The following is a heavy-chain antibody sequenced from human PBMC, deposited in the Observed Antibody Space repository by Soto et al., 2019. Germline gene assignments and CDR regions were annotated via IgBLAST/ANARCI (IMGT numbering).Heavy chain of an antibody. CDR2: IIPIFGTA. J-gene: IGHJ5*02. Sequence: QVQLVQSGAEVKKPGSSVKVSCKASGGTFSSYAISWVRQAPGQGLEWMGGIIPIFGTANYAQKFQGRVTITADESTSTAYMELSSLRSEDAVVYYCALCGGSGSYYTGGCFDPWGQGTLVTVSS. CDR3: ALCGGSGSYYTGGCFDP. D-gene: IGHD3-10*01. V-gene: IGHV1-69*01. CDR1: GGTFSSYA.